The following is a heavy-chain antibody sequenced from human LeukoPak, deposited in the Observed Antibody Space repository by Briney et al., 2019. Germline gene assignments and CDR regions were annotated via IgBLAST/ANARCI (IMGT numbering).Heavy chain of an antibody. CDR2: INHSGST. Sequence: SETLSLTCAVYGGSFSGYYWSWIRQPPGKGLEWIGEINHSGSTNYNPSLKSRVTISVDTSKNQFSLKLSSVTAADTAVYYCARGISSDWYRLDYWGQGTLVTVSS. J-gene: IGHJ4*02. V-gene: IGHV4-34*01. CDR1: GGSFSGYY. CDR3: ARGISSDWYRLDY. D-gene: IGHD6-19*01.